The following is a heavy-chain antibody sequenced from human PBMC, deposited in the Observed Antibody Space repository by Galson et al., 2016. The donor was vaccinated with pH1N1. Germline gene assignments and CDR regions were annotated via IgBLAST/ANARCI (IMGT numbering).Heavy chain of an antibody. D-gene: IGHD3-10*01. CDR3: ARAWGMGGSGGMDV. J-gene: IGHJ6*02. V-gene: IGHV3-33*01. CDR2: IWYDGNNK. CDR1: GFTFGDYA. Sequence: SLRLSCAASGFTFGDYAMHWVRQAPGKGLQWVAVIWYDGNNKYYGDSVKGRFTISRDNSKNTLYLQMNSLRAEETAVYYCARAWGMGGSGGMDVWGHGTTVSVSS.